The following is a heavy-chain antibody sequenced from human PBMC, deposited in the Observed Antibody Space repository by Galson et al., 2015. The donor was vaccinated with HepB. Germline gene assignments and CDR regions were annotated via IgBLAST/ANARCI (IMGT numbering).Heavy chain of an antibody. J-gene: IGHJ5*02. CDR3: ARVWRDWFDP. D-gene: IGHD3-16*01. CDR1: GYTFSSYS. Sequence: SVKVSCKASGYTFSSYSITWVRQAPGQGLEWVGWISPYNRDTYYTRKLQGRVFLTTDTSTNTAYMELRSLRSDDTAVYYCARVWRDWFDPWGQGTLVTVSS. V-gene: IGHV1-18*01. CDR2: ISPYNRDT.